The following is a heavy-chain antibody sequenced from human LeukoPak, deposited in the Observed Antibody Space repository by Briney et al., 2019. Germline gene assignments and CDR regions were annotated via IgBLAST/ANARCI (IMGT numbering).Heavy chain of an antibody. CDR1: GGSFSGYY. CDR3: ARGRVRYYYYGMDV. J-gene: IGHJ6*04. V-gene: IGHV4-34*01. CDR2: INNSGST. Sequence: SETLSLTCAVYGGSFSGYYWSWIRQPPGKGLEWIGQINNSGSTKYHPSLKGRVPISLDTYKKQFSLKLSYVTAADTAVYYCARGRVRYYYYGMDVWGKGTTVTVSS.